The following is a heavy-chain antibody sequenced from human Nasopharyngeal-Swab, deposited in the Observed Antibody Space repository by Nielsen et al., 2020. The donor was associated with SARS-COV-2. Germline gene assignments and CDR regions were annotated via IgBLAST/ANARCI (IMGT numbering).Heavy chain of an antibody. CDR3: VRAYGSGGVRYYYYGMDV. CDR1: GFSLTSSGAG. J-gene: IGHJ6*02. CDR2: IYSDDDK. V-gene: IGHV2-5*02. D-gene: IGHD3-10*01. Sequence: SGPTLVQPTQTLTLTCSFSGFSLTSSGAGVGWIRQPPGKALEWLALIYSDDDKRYSPSLKSRLTITKDTANNQVVLTMTNMDPVDTATYYCVRAYGSGGVRYYYYGMDVWGQGTPVTVSS.